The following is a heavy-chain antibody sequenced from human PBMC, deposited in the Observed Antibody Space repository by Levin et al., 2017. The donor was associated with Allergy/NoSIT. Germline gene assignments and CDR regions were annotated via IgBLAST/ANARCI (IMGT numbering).Heavy chain of an antibody. Sequence: SETLSLTCTVSGGSISSYYWSWIRQPPGKGLEWIGYIYYSGSTNYNPSLKSRVTISVDTSKNQFSLKLSSVTAADTAVYYCARVRSAAMRGRGAFDIWGQGTMVTVSS. CDR2: IYYSGST. J-gene: IGHJ3*02. D-gene: IGHD2-2*01. CDR3: ARVRSAAMRGRGAFDI. V-gene: IGHV4-59*01. CDR1: GGSISSYY.